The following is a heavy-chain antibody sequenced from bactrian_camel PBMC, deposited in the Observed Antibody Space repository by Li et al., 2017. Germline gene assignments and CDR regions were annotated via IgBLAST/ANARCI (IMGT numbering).Heavy chain of an antibody. CDR3: VRSSYSSMWHADY. V-gene: IGHV3S40*01. CDR2: INSNSAP. CDR1: GFTFRSAG. J-gene: IGHJ4*01. D-gene: IGHD6*01. Sequence: DVQLVESGGGLVQPGGSRRLSCAASGFTFRSAGMSWVRQAPGKGLEGVSTINSNSAPYYAESVKGRCTISRDNAKNTLYLVLDSLKPGDTAVYFCVRSSYSSMWHADYWGQGTQVTVS.